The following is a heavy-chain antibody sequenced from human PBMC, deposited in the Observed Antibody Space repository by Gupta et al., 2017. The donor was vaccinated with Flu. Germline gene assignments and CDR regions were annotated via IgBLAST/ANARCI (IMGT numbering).Heavy chain of an antibody. Sequence: APGKGLVWVSRINSDGSSTSYADSVKGRFTISRDNAKNTLYLQMNSLRAEDTAVYYCARVPTSVVVPAAMDYWGQGTLVTVSS. D-gene: IGHD2-2*01. CDR3: ARVPTSVVVPAAMDY. V-gene: IGHV3-74*01. J-gene: IGHJ4*02. CDR2: INSDGSST.